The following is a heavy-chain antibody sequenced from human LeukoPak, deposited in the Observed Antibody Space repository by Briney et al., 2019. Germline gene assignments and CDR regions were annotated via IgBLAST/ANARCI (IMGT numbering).Heavy chain of an antibody. J-gene: IGHJ5*02. CDR3: ARAGYCSSTSCSSGGNWFDP. CDR1: GGSISSGGYY. Sequence: SETLSLTCTVSGGSISSGGYYWSWIRQHPGEGLEWIGYIYYSGSTYYNPSLKSRVTISVDTSKNQFSLKLSSVTAADTAVYYCARAGYCSSTSCSSGGNWFDPWGQGTLVTVSS. CDR2: IYYSGST. V-gene: IGHV4-31*03. D-gene: IGHD2-2*01.